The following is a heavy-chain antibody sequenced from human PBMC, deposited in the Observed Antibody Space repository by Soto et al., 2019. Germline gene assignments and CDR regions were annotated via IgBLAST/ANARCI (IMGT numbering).Heavy chain of an antibody. CDR2: INAGNGNT. J-gene: IGHJ6*02. CDR1: GYTFTSYA. CDR3: ASMDTDYYYYYGMDV. V-gene: IGHV1-3*01. Sequence: GASVKVSCKGSGYTFTSYAMHWVRQATGQRLEWMGWINAGNGNTKYSQKFQGRVTITRDTYASTAYMELSSLRSEDTAVYYCASMDTDYYYYYGMDVWGQGTTVTVSS. D-gene: IGHD5-18*01.